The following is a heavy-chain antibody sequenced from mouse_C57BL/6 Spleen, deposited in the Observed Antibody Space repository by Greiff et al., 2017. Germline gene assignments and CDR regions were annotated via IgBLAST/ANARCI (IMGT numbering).Heavy chain of an antibody. V-gene: IGHV3-6*01. J-gene: IGHJ3*01. CDR1: GYSITRGYY. CDR2: ISYDGSN. Sequence: ESGPGLVKPSQSLSLTCSVTGYSITRGYYWNWIRQFPGNKLEWMGYISYDGSNNYNPSLKNRISITRDTSKNQFFLKLNSVTTEDTATYYCARGSSNWGFAYWGQGTLVTVSA. D-gene: IGHD4-1*01. CDR3: ARGSSNWGFAY.